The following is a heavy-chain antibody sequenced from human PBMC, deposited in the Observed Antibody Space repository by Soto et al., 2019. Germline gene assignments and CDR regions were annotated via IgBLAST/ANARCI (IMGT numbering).Heavy chain of an antibody. CDR1: GYIFTNYW. CDR2: IFPSDSDT. J-gene: IGHJ4*02. Sequence: GESLKISCRGSGYIFTNYWIGWVRQMPGKGLEWMGIIFPSDSDTRYSPSFHGQVTISADKSISTAYLQWSSLRASDTAMYYCARAGYTGSWSLTWGQGTLVTVSS. D-gene: IGHD6-13*01. V-gene: IGHV5-51*01. CDR3: ARAGYTGSWSLT.